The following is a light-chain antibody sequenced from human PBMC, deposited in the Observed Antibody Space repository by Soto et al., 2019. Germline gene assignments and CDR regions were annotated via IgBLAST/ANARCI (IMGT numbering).Light chain of an antibody. J-gene: IGLJ1*01. CDR3: NSYLAVRNV. CDR2: EVS. V-gene: IGLV2-8*01. Sequence: SALTQPPSSSGSPGQSVTISCTGASSDVGKYDYVSWFQHHPGKAPKLIIYEVSKRPSGVPDRFSGSKSGSTASLTVSGLQTEYEADYYCNSYLAVRNVFGTSPKVTVL. CDR1: SSDVGKYDY.